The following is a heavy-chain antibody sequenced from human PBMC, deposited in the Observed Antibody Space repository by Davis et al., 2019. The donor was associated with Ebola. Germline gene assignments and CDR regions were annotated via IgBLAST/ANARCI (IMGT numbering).Heavy chain of an antibody. Sequence: GESLKISCQGSGYTFSFYWISWVRQLPGKGLEWMGRIDPSDSYANYSPSFQGQVTMSADTSIDTAYLQWNSLQAPDTATYYCTRQGRGFDIWGQGTTVTVTS. CDR2: IDPSDSYA. CDR3: TRQGRGFDI. J-gene: IGHJ3*02. CDR1: GYTFSFYW. V-gene: IGHV5-10-1*04.